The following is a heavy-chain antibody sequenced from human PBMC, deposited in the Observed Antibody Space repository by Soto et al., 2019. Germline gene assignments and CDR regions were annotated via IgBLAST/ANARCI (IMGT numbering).Heavy chain of an antibody. J-gene: IGHJ4*02. CDR2: IRNRANSYAT. V-gene: IGHV3-72*01. CDR3: ASSWFGVSKYFDY. Sequence: EVQLVESGGGFVQPGGSLRLSCAASGLSFSDHYMDWVRQAPGRGLEWVGRIRNRANSYATEYAASVEGRFTISREDSKHSLYLPMNSLNIEDTAVYYCASSWFGVSKYFDYWGQGILVTVSS. D-gene: IGHD3-10*01. CDR1: GLSFSDHY.